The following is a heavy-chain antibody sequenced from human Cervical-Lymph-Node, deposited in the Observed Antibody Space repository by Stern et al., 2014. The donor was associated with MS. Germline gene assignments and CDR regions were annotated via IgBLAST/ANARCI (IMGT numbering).Heavy chain of an antibody. CDR1: GFTFSNSA. CDR3: TECLLTGVGLRGYFVV. V-gene: IGHV3-23*04. CDR2: ISENGDTT. Sequence: EDQLVESGGGLVQPGGSLRLSCAASGFTFSNSAMSWVRQAPGKGLELVSSISENGDTTSYADSVKGRFTISRDNSKSTLFLQMNSLRAEDTAVYYCTECLLTGVGLRGYFVVWGRGTLVTVSS. J-gene: IGHJ2*01. D-gene: IGHD3-3*01.